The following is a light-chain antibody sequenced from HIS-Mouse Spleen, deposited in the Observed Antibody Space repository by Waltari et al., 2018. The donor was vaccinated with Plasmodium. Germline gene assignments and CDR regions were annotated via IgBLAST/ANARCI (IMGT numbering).Light chain of an antibody. V-gene: IGLV3-19*01. J-gene: IGLJ3*02. CDR3: NARDSSGNHWV. CDR1: RLRSYY. Sequence: SSELPQDPAVSVALGQTARITCQGDRLRSYYASRYQQKPGHAPVLVSYGKNNRPSGLPDRFSGSSSGNTASLTITGAQAEDEADYYCNARDSSGNHWVFGGGTKLTVL. CDR2: GKN.